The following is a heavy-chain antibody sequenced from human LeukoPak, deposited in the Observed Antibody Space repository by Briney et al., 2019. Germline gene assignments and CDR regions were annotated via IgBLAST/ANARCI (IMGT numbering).Heavy chain of an antibody. V-gene: IGHV1-2*02. CDR3: ARGGLPIYHYYMDV. J-gene: IGHJ6*03. CDR1: GYTFTGYF. CDR2: INPNSGGT. D-gene: IGHD4-11*01. Sequence: GASVKVSCKASGYTFTGYFMHWVRLAPGQGLEWMGWINPNSGGTNYAQKFQGRVTMTRDTSISTAYMELSRLGSDDTAVYYCARGGLPIYHYYMDVWGKGTTVTVSS.